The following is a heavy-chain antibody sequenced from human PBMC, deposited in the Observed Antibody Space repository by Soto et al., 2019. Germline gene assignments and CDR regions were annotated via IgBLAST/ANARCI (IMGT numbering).Heavy chain of an antibody. CDR1: GYSFLDYA. D-gene: IGHD4-4*01. CDR2: INPNSGNT. J-gene: IGHJ4*02. Sequence: GPEVKKPGASLRVSCKASGYSFLDYAIAWVRQARGQRLEWMGWINPNSGNTNYARSLQGRVTMTADTSTNTVYMELTSLRSDDTAVFYCVRRPPFPNSNLVTYYFDFWGQGTLITVSS. V-gene: IGHV1-18*01. CDR3: VRRPPFPNSNLVTYYFDF.